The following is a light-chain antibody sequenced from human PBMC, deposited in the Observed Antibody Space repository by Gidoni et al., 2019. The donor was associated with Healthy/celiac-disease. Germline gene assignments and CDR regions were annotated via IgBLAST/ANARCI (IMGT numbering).Light chain of an antibody. CDR3: QQYGSSPWT. V-gene: IGKV3-20*01. J-gene: IGKJ1*01. CDR2: GAS. CDR1: QSVSSSY. Sequence: EIALTQSPGTLSMSPGERATLPCRASQSVSSSYLAWYQQKPGQTPRPLIYGASSRATGIPDRCSGSGSGTDFTLTISRLEPEDFAVYYCQQYGSSPWTFGQGTKVEIK.